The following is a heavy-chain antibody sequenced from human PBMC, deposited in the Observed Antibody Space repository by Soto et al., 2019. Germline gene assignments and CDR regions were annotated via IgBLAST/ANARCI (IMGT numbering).Heavy chain of an antibody. J-gene: IGHJ5*02. CDR3: AKGYVGYNNNPNRLDP. CDR2: ISVSGGNT. D-gene: IGHD1-20*01. CDR1: GFTFSNYA. V-gene: IGHV3-23*01. Sequence: GGSLRLSCAASGFTFSNYAMSWVRQAPGKGLEWVSAISVSGGNTYYEDSVKGRFAISRDNSKNTLYLQMNSLSAEDTAVYFCAKGYVGYNNNPNRLDPWGQGTLVTVSS.